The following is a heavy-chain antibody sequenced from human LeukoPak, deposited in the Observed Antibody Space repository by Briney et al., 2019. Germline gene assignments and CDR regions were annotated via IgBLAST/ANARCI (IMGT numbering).Heavy chain of an antibody. J-gene: IGHJ4*02. D-gene: IGHD3-10*01. V-gene: IGHV3-23*01. CDR2: ISGSGGST. CDR1: GFTFSSYA. Sequence: PGGSLRLSCAASGFTFSSYAMSWVRQAPGRGLEWVSAISGSGGSTYYADSVKGRFTISRDNSKNTLYLQMNSLRAEDTAVYYCAKDQRLLWFGESGDYYFDYWGQGTLVTVSS. CDR3: AKDQRLLWFGESGDYYFDY.